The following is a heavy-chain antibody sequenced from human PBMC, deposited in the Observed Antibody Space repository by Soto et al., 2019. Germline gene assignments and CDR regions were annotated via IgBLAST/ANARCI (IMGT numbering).Heavy chain of an antibody. CDR2: IYYSGST. Sequence: PSETLSLTCTVSGGSISSYYWSWIRQPPGKGLEWIGYIYYSGSTNYNPSLKSQVTISVDTSKNQFSLKLSSVTAADTAVYYCARDYHSGGAFDIWGQGTMVTVSS. CDR1: GGSISSYY. J-gene: IGHJ3*02. D-gene: IGHD6-19*01. V-gene: IGHV4-59*01. CDR3: ARDYHSGGAFDI.